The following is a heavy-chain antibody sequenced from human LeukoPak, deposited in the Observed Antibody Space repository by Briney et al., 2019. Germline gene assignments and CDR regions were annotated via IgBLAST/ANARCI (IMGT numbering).Heavy chain of an antibody. V-gene: IGHV3-7*01. CDR2: IKYDGSEK. Sequence: PGGSLRLSCAASGFTFSPYWMSWVRQAPGKGLEWVANIKYDGSEKYYVDSVEGRFTISIDNAGNSLYLQMDSLRVEDTALYYCARDFGSRGSGTLYYFDYWGQGTLVTVPS. D-gene: IGHD3-10*01. CDR1: GFTFSPYW. J-gene: IGHJ4*02. CDR3: ARDFGSRGSGTLYYFDY.